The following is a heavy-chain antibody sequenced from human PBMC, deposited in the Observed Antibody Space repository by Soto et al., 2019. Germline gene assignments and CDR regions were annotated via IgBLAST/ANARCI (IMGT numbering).Heavy chain of an antibody. V-gene: IGHV3-23*01. CDR3: AKGVGYRIQLWTPEYYFDY. J-gene: IGHJ4*02. Sequence: PGGSLRLSCAASGFTFSSYAKSWVRQAPGKGLEWVSAISGSGGSTYYADSVKGRFTISRDNSTNTLYLQMNSLRAEDTAVYYCAKGVGYRIQLWTPEYYFDYWGQGTLVTVSS. CDR1: GFTFSSYA. D-gene: IGHD5-18*01. CDR2: ISGSGGST.